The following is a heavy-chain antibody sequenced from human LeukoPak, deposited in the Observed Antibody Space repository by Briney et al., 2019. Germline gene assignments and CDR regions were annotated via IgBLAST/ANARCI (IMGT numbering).Heavy chain of an antibody. CDR3: ARGQQLVWGSFDY. V-gene: IGHV4-59*01. J-gene: IGHJ4*02. Sequence: SETLSLTCTVSGGSTSSYYWSWIRQPPGKGLEWIGYIYYSGSTNYNPSLKSRVTISVDTSKNQFSLKLSSVTAADTAVYYCARGQQLVWGSFDYWGQGTLVTVSS. CDR2: IYYSGST. D-gene: IGHD6-13*01. CDR1: GGSTSSYY.